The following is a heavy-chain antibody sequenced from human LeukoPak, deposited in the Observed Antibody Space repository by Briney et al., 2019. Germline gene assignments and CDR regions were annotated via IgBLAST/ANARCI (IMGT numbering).Heavy chain of an antibody. CDR3: ARHGGNSSGWLS. CDR2: IIPILGIA. CDR1: GGTFSSYA. J-gene: IGHJ4*02. Sequence: WASVKASCKASGGTFSSYAISWVRQAPGQGLEWMGRIIPILGIANYAQKFQGRVTITADKSTSTAYMELSSLRSEDTAVYYCARHGGNSSGWLSWGQGALVTVSS. V-gene: IGHV1-69*04. D-gene: IGHD6-19*01.